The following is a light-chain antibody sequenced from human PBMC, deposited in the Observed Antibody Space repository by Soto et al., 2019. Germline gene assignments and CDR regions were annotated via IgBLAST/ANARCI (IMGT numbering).Light chain of an antibody. V-gene: IGLV2-14*01. Sequence: QSARTQPASVSGSPGQSITISCTGTSSDVGGYNYLSWYQQHPGKAPRVMIYEVSNRPSGVSNRFSGSKSGNPGSLTISGLQAEDEADYFCSSYTTSGTPVFGGGTKLTVL. CDR3: SSYTTSGTPV. CDR2: EVS. J-gene: IGLJ3*02. CDR1: SSDVGGYNY.